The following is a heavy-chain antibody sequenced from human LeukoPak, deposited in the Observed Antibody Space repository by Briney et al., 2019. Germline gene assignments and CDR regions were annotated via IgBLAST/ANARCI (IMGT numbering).Heavy chain of an antibody. J-gene: IGHJ4*02. D-gene: IGHD2/OR15-2a*01. CDR3: ARPLSTYQYYFHN. Sequence: ASVKVSCKSSGYTFTAYYMHWVRQGPGQGLEWMGWIDPNSGGTNYAQKFQGRVTLTRDTSISTVYMELSSLRSDDTAVYYCARPLSTYQYYFHNWGQGTLVTVSS. CDR1: GYTFTAYY. CDR2: IDPNSGGT. V-gene: IGHV1-2*02.